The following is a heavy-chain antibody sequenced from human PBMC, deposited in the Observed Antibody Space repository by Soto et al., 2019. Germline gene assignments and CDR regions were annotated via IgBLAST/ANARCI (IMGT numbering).Heavy chain of an antibody. D-gene: IGHD3-10*02. CDR3: ARQRVLSTNMFITSFDP. Sequence: NPSETLTLPCGLSGCSIKSSDHFWGWIRQTPGKGLEWIGSVYYTETTYYNPSLKSPVTISVETSRNTFSLKVNSVTAADTGIYYCARQRVLSTNMFITSFDPWGQGTLVPVPS. CDR1: GCSIKSSDHF. CDR2: VYYTETT. V-gene: IGHV4-39*01. J-gene: IGHJ5*02.